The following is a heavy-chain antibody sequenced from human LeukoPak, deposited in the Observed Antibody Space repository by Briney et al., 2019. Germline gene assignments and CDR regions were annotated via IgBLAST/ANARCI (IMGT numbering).Heavy chain of an antibody. CDR2: IYYSGST. CDR3: ARRTTYIGWRPSESPSCFDY. CDR1: GGSISTYY. J-gene: IGHJ4*02. Sequence: SETLSLTCTVSGGSISTYYWSWVRQPPGKGLEWIGYIYYSGSTNYNPSLKSRVTISVDTSKNQFSLKLSSVTAADTAVYYCARRTTYIGWRPSESPSCFDYWGQGTLVTVSS. D-gene: IGHD2-21*02. V-gene: IGHV4-59*08.